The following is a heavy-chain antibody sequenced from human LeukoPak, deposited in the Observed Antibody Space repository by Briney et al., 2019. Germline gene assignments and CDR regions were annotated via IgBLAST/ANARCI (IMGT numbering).Heavy chain of an antibody. Sequence: PGGTLRLSCAASGFTHSSYAMSWVRQAPGKGLEWVSAISGSGGSTYYADSVKGRFTISRDNSKNTLYLQMNSLRAEDTAVYYCAKVDVVVTAISGFDYWGQGTLVTVSS. CDR1: GFTHSSYA. CDR2: ISGSGGST. J-gene: IGHJ4*02. V-gene: IGHV3-23*01. CDR3: AKVDVVVTAISGFDY. D-gene: IGHD2-21*02.